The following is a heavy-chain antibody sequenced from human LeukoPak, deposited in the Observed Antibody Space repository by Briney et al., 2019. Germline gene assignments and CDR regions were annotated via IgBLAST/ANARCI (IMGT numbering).Heavy chain of an antibody. CDR3: AREWPRRITYYGSGRGDRFDY. CDR2: INPDSGFT. Sequence: GASVKVPCKASGYKFTDDYMHWVRQAPGQGLEFMGWINPDSGFTNYAQKFQGRVTMTRDTSISTAYMELSRLRSDDTAVYYCAREWPRRITYYGSGRGDRFDYWGQGTQVTVSS. D-gene: IGHD3-10*01. J-gene: IGHJ4*02. CDR1: GYKFTDDY. V-gene: IGHV1-2*02.